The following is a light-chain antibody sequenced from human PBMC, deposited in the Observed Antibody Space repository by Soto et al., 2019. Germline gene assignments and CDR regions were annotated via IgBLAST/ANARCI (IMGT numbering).Light chain of an antibody. J-gene: IGLJ2*01. CDR1: SSDVGAYKY. V-gene: IGLV2-14*01. Sequence: QSALTQPASVSGSPGQSITISCSGTSSDVGAYKYVSWYQQHPDKAPKLMIYDVSNRPSGVSIRFSGSKSGNTASLTISGLQAEDEADYYCSSYTSSSTVVFGGGTKVTVL. CDR2: DVS. CDR3: SSYTSSSTVV.